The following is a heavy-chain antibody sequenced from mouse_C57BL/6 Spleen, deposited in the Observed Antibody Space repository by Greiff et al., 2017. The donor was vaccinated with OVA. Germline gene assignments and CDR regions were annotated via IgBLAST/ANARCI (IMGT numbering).Heavy chain of an antibody. CDR2: IYPSDSET. CDR3: ARWGYGDY. Sequence: QVQLQQPGAELVRPGSSVTLSCKASGYTFTSYWMDWVKQRPGQGLEWIGNIYPSDSETHYNQKFKDKATLTVDKSSSTAYMQLSSLTSEDSAVYYCARWGYGDYWGQGTTLTVSS. V-gene: IGHV1-61*01. D-gene: IGHD3-1*01. J-gene: IGHJ2*01. CDR1: GYTFTSYW.